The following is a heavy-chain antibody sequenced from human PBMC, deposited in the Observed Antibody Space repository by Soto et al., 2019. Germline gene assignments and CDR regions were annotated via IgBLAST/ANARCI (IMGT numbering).Heavy chain of an antibody. J-gene: IGHJ4*02. D-gene: IGHD2-21*02. CDR3: AKDRHIVVVTALYFDY. Sequence: EVQRLESGGGLVQPGGSLRLSCAASGFTFSSYAMSWVRQAPGKGLEWVSAISGSGGSTYYADSVKGRFTISRDNSKNTLYLQMNSLRAEDTAVYYCAKDRHIVVVTALYFDYWGQGTLVTVSS. V-gene: IGHV3-23*01. CDR1: GFTFSSYA. CDR2: ISGSGGST.